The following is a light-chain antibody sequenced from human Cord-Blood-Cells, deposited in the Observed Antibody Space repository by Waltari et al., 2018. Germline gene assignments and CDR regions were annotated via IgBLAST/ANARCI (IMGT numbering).Light chain of an antibody. V-gene: IGLV2-14*01. CDR1: SSDVGGYNY. CDR2: EVS. J-gene: IGLJ1*01. CDR3: SSYTSSSTYV. Sequence: QSALTQPASVSGSPGQAITISCTGTSSDVGGYNYGAWYPPHPGKAPKLMIYEVSNRPSGVSNRFSGSKSGNTASLTISGLQAEDEADYYCSSYTSSSTYVFGTGTKVTVL.